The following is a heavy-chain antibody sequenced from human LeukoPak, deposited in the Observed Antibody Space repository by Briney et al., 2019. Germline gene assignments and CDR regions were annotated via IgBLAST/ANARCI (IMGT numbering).Heavy chain of an antibody. CDR3: ARADYGDYVDYFDY. Sequence: ASVKVSCKASGYTFTSYDITWVRQATGQGLEWMGWMNPNSGNTGYAQKFQGRVTMTRNTSISTAYMELSSLRSEDTAVYYCARADYGDYVDYFDYWGQGTLVTVSS. J-gene: IGHJ4*02. D-gene: IGHD4-17*01. V-gene: IGHV1-8*01. CDR2: MNPNSGNT. CDR1: GYTFTSYD.